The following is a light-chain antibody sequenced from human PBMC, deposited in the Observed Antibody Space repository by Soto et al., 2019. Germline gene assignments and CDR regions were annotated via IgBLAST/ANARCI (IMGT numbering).Light chain of an antibody. J-gene: IGKJ2*01. V-gene: IGKV3-15*01. Sequence: EIVMTQSPATLSVSPGERATLSCRASQCVSSNLAWYQQKPGQAPRLLIYGASTRATGIPARFSGSGSGTEFTLTIRSLQSEDFAVYYCQQYNNWPYTFGQGTKLEIK. CDR1: QCVSSN. CDR3: QQYNNWPYT. CDR2: GAS.